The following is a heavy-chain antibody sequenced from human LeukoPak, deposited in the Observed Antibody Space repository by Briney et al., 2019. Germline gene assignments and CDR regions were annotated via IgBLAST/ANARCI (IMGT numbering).Heavy chain of an antibody. CDR2: IIPIFGTA. J-gene: IGHJ3*02. Sequence: SVKVSCKASGGTFSSYAISWVRQAPGQGLEWMGGIIPIFGTANYAQKFQGRVTITADESTSTAYMELSSLRSEDTAVYYCAREEHVDIVATRDRGAFDIWGQGTMVTVSS. D-gene: IGHD5-12*01. V-gene: IGHV1-69*01. CDR1: GGTFSSYA. CDR3: AREEHVDIVATRDRGAFDI.